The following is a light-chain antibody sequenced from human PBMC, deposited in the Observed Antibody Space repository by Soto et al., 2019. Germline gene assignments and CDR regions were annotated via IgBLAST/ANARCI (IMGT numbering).Light chain of an antibody. CDR3: QQYNNWPRYT. V-gene: IGKV3-15*01. CDR2: GAS. Sequence: EIVMTQSPATLPVSPGERATLSCRASQSVSSNLAWYQQKPGQAPRLLIYGASTRATGIPARFSGSGSGTEFTLTISSLQSEDFAVYSCQQYNNWPRYTFGQGTKLEIK. J-gene: IGKJ2*01. CDR1: QSVSSN.